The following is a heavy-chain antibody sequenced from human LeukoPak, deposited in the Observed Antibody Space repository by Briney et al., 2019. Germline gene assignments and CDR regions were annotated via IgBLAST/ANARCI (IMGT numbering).Heavy chain of an antibody. J-gene: IGHJ4*02. CDR2: ICGDGGST. CDR1: GFTFDDYA. V-gene: IGHV3-43*02. Sequence: GGSLRLSCAASGFTFDDYAMHWVRQAPGKGLEWVSLICGDGGSTHHADSVKGRFTIARDNSRNSLYLQMNSLRTEDTALYYCAKCVGSENGSVDYWGQGTLVTVSS. CDR3: AKCVGSENGSVDY. D-gene: IGHD1-26*01.